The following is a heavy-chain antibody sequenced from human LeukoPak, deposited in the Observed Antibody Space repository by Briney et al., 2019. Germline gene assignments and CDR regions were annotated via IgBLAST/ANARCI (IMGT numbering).Heavy chain of an antibody. CDR3: AKDDTLDYYGSGSSGFDY. CDR2: MSGDGGST. Sequence: GGSLRPSCAASGFTFDDYAMHWVRQAPGKGLEWVSLMSGDGGSTYYADSVKGRFTISRDNSKNSLYLQMNSLRTEDTALYYCAKDDTLDYYGSGSSGFDYWGQGTLVTVSS. D-gene: IGHD3-10*01. V-gene: IGHV3-43*02. CDR1: GFTFDDYA. J-gene: IGHJ4*02.